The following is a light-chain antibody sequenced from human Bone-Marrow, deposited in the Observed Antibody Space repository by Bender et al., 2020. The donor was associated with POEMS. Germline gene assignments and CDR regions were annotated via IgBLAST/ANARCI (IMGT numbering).Light chain of an antibody. CDR3: ATWDDSVNGWV. CDR2: NNS. V-gene: IGLV1-44*01. J-gene: IGLJ3*02. Sequence: QSVLTQPPSASGTPGQRVTISCSGSSSKFGSYPVNWYQQLPGAAPKLVIFNNSQRPSGVPDRFSGSNSGTSASLASSGLLSDDEADFYCATWDDSVNGWVFGGGTKLTVL. CDR1: SSKFGSYP.